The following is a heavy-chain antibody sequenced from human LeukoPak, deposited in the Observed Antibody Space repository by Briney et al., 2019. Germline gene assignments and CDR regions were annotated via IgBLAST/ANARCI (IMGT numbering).Heavy chain of an antibody. Sequence: VKVSCKASGYTFTRYDFNWVRQATGQRPEWMGWMSPNSGDTGYAQKFQDRVTMTRNTSISTAYMELSSLRSDDTAVYYCARGPPNWGYDYWGPGTLVTVSS. CDR1: GYTFTRYD. J-gene: IGHJ4*02. D-gene: IGHD7-27*01. CDR3: ARGPPNWGYDY. CDR2: MSPNSGDT. V-gene: IGHV1-8*01.